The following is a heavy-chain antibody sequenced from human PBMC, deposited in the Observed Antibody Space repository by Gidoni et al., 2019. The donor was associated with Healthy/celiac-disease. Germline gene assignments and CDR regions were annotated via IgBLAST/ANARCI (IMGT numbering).Heavy chain of an antibody. D-gene: IGHD2-2*01. Sequence: QVQLVASGGGLVKPGGSRRLSCAASGFTFSDSYISLSRQAPGKGLEGVSYISISCRTIYYADSVKGRFTISTDNANNSLYLQMNSLRAEDTAVYYCARAQWKHCSSTSCLVDIWGQGTMVTVSS. CDR1: GFTFSDSY. CDR2: ISISCRTI. J-gene: IGHJ3*02. CDR3: ARAQWKHCSSTSCLVDI. V-gene: IGHV3-11*01.